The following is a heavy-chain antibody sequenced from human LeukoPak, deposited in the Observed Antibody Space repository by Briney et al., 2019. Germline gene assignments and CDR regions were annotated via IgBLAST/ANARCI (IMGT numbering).Heavy chain of an antibody. Sequence: GGSLRLSCAASGFTFDDYAMHWVRQAPGKGLEWVSGISWNSGSIGYADSVKGRFTISRDNAKNSLYLQMNSLRAEDTALYYCAKDQSPMIVGGAFDYWGQGTLVTVSS. D-gene: IGHD3-22*01. J-gene: IGHJ4*02. CDR2: ISWNSGSI. V-gene: IGHV3-9*01. CDR3: AKDQSPMIVGGAFDY. CDR1: GFTFDDYA.